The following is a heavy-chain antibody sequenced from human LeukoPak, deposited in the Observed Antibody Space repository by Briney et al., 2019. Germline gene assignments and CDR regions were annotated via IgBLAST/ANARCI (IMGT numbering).Heavy chain of an antibody. V-gene: IGHV4-61*02. CDR1: GGSISSGSYY. Sequence: SETLSLTCTVSGGSISSGSYYWSWIRQPAGKGLEWIGRIYTSGSTDYNPSLKSRVTISVDTSKNQFSLKLSSVTAADTAVYYCAKEYDILTGSLGYWGQGALVTVSS. CDR2: IYTSGST. D-gene: IGHD3-9*01. J-gene: IGHJ4*02. CDR3: AKEYDILTGSLGY.